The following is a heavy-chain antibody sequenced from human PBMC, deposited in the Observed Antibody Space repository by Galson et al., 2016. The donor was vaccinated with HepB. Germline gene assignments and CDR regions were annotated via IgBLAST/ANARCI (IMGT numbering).Heavy chain of an antibody. Sequence: SLRLSCAASGFTFSSFAMSWVRQAPGKGLEWVSTISGSGGDTYYADSVKGRFTISRDNSKNIVYLQMKNLRAEGTAIYFCAKSGDDNGDPNDAFDIWGQGTLITVSS. V-gene: IGHV3-23*01. CDR1: GFTFSSFA. J-gene: IGHJ3*02. CDR3: AKSGDDNGDPNDAFDI. D-gene: IGHD4-17*01. CDR2: ISGSGGDT.